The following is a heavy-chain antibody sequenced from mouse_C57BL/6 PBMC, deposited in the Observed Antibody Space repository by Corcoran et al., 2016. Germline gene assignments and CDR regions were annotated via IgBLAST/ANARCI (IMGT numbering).Heavy chain of an antibody. CDR1: GYTFTDYY. Sequence: EVQLQQSGPELVKPGASVKISCKASGYTFTDYYMNWVKQSHGKSLEWIGDINPNNGGTSYNQKFKGKATLTVDKSSSTAYMELRSLTSEDSAVYYCVLIYYGNYDAMDYWGQGTSVTVSS. CDR3: VLIYYGNYDAMDY. V-gene: IGHV1-26*01. D-gene: IGHD2-1*01. J-gene: IGHJ4*01. CDR2: INPNNGGT.